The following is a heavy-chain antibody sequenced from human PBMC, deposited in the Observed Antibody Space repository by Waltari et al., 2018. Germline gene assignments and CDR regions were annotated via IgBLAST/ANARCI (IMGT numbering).Heavy chain of an antibody. CDR3: VRPYSAAAGTNY. D-gene: IGHD6-13*01. Sequence: EVQVVESGGGLVQPGGSLRLSCSAFGFTFSRHTMYLVRQAPGKGLECVSVISDNGGSTNYADSVKGRFTISRDNSKNTLYLQMSSLKTEDTAVYYCVRPYSAAAGTNYWGQGTLVTVSS. J-gene: IGHJ4*02. CDR1: GFTFSRHT. V-gene: IGHV3-64D*06. CDR2: ISDNGGST.